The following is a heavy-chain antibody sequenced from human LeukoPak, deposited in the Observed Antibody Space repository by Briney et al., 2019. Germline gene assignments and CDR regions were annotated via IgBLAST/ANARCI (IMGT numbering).Heavy chain of an antibody. CDR1: GYTLTAYY. D-gene: IGHD5-18*01. Sequence: ASVKVSCKASGYTLTAYYMHWVRQAPGQGLELMGWINPKSGATNFAQKFQGRVTMTRDTSISTAYMELRRLRSDDTAMYYCAREDTENYYSDYWGQGTLVTVSS. V-gene: IGHV1-2*02. CDR3: AREDTENYYSDY. CDR2: INPKSGAT. J-gene: IGHJ4*02.